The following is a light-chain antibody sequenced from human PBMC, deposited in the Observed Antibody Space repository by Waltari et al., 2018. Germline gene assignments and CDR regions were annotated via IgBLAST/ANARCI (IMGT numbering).Light chain of an antibody. Sequence: DVVMTQSQLSLPVTLGQPASISCRSSQSLVSSDGNTYLNWFQQRPGQSPRRLIYKVSNRDSGVPDRFSGSGSGTDFTLKISRVEAEDVGVYYCMQGTHWPLTFGGGTEVVIK. CDR2: KVS. CDR1: QSLVSSDGNTY. CDR3: MQGTHWPLT. V-gene: IGKV2-30*01. J-gene: IGKJ4*01.